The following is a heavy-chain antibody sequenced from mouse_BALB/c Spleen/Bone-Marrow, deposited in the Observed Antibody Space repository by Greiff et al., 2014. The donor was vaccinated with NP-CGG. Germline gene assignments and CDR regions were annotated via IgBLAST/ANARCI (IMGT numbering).Heavy chain of an antibody. D-gene: IGHD2-1*01. Sequence: VHLVESGPGLVAPSQSLSITCTVSGFSLTGYGVNWVRQPPGKGLEWLGMIWGDGSTDYNSALKSRLSISKDNSKSQVFLKMNSLLTDDTARYYCARGGNYYAMDYWGQGTSVTVSS. CDR2: IWGDGST. CDR3: ARGGNYYAMDY. J-gene: IGHJ4*01. V-gene: IGHV2-6-7*01. CDR1: GFSLTGYG.